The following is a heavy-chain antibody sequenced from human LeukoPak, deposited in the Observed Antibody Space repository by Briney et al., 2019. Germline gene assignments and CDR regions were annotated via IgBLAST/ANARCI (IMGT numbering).Heavy chain of an antibody. Sequence: GGSLRLSCAASGFTFSSYSMNWVRQAPGKGLEWVSSISSSSSYIYYADSVKGRFTISRDNAKNSLYLQMNSLRAEDTAVYYCARVTVRGHGAFDIWGQGTMVTVSS. J-gene: IGHJ3*02. V-gene: IGHV3-21*01. D-gene: IGHD3-10*01. CDR2: ISSSSSYI. CDR1: GFTFSSYS. CDR3: ARVTVRGHGAFDI.